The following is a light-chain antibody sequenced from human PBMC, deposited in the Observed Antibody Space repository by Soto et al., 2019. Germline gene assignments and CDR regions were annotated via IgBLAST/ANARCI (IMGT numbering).Light chain of an antibody. CDR1: QGIRTD. Sequence: IQMTQSPSSLSASVGDRVTITCGASQGIRTDLGWYQQKPGKAPNLLIYAASSLQVGFPSTFSASRSGTDVSLTIISLKTEDFANYYCQQSYSTHKLAFGGGTKVDIK. CDR2: AAS. CDR3: QQSYSTHKLA. V-gene: IGKV1-39*01. J-gene: IGKJ4*01.